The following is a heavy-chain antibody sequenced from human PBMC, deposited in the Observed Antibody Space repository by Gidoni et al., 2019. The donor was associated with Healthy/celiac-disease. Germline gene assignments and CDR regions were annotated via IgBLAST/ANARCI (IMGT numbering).Heavy chain of an antibody. J-gene: IGHJ6*02. D-gene: IGHD5-12*01. CDR3: ARRGYSGYDQGYYYGMDV. CDR2: IYYSGST. CDR1: GGSISSRSYY. Sequence: QLQLQETGPGLVTPSETPSLTCTVPGGSISSRSYYWGWIRQPPGKGREWIGSIYYSGSTYYNPSLKRRVTISVDTSKNQFSLKLSSVTAADTAVYYCARRGYSGYDQGYYYGMDVWGQGTTVTVSS. V-gene: IGHV4-39*01.